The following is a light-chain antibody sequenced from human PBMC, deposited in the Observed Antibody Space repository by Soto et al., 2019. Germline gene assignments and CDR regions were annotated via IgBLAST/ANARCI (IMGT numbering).Light chain of an antibody. CDR3: KQYNNWPPWT. V-gene: IGKV3-15*01. Sequence: EIVMTQSPATLSVSPGERATLSCRASQSVSSNLAWYKQKPGQAPRLLIYGASTRATGIPARFSGSGSGTEFTLTISSLQSEDFAVYYCKQYNNWPPWTFGQGTIVEIK. CDR2: GAS. J-gene: IGKJ1*01. CDR1: QSVSSN.